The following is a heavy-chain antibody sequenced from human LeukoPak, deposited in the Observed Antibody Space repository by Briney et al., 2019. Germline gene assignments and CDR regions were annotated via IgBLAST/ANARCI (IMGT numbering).Heavy chain of an antibody. J-gene: IGHJ3*01. D-gene: IGHD6-13*01. V-gene: IGHV5-10-1*01. CDR3: VSEYSSTSDAFDF. CDR1: GSRFTSYW. CDR2: IDPSDSHT. Sequence: GASLRISCKGSGSRFTSYWITWVRQMPGKGLEWMGRIDPSDSHTNYSPSFQGHVTISADKSISTAYLQWSSLKASDTAMYYCVSEYSSTSDAFDFWGQGTMVTLS.